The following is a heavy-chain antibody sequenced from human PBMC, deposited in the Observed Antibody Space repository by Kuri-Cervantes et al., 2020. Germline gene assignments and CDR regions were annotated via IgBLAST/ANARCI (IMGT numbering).Heavy chain of an antibody. CDR2: TNPNSGGT. D-gene: IGHD4-11*01. V-gene: IGHV1-2*02. CDR1: GYSFTDYY. CDR3: ARDFANDYSNQNYFDY. Sequence: ASVKVSCKASGYSFTDYYMDWVRQVLGQGLKWMKWTNPNSGGTDYAQKFQGRVTMTRDTSTSTAYMQLRSLRPDDTAVYYCARDFANDYSNQNYFDYWGQGTLVTVSS. J-gene: IGHJ4*02.